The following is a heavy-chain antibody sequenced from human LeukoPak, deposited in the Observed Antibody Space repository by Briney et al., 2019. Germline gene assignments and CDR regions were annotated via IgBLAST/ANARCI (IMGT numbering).Heavy chain of an antibody. J-gene: IGHJ4*02. CDR1: GYTFTSYG. Sequence: ASVKVSCKASGYTFTSYGTTWVRQAPGQGLEWMGWISAYNGNTNYAQTLQGRVPMTTDTSTSTAYMELRSLRSDDTAVYYCAREYSSSWYGYIYWGQGTLVTVSS. CDR3: AREYSSSWYGYIY. V-gene: IGHV1-18*01. CDR2: ISAYNGNT. D-gene: IGHD6-13*01.